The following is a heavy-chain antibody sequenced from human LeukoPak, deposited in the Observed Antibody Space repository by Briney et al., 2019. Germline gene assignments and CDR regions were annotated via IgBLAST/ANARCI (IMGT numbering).Heavy chain of an antibody. CDR3: ARRTIYGSGSYGLFDY. CDR2: IYYSGST. D-gene: IGHD3-10*01. CDR1: GGSISSSSYY. Sequence: PSETLSLTCTVSGGSISSSSYYWGWIRQPPGKGLEWIGSIYYSGSTYYNPSLKSRVTISVDTSKNQFSLKLSSVTAADTAVYYCARRTIYGSGSYGLFDYWGQGTLVTVSS. V-gene: IGHV4-39*01. J-gene: IGHJ4*02.